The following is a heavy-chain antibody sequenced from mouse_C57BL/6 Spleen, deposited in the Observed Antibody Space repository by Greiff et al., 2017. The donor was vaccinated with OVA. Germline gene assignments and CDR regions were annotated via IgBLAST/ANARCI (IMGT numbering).Heavy chain of an antibody. J-gene: IGHJ4*01. CDR1: GFSLTSYG. V-gene: IGHV2-5*01. Sequence: QVQLQQSGPGLVQPSQSLSITCTVSGFSLTSYGVHWVRQSPGKGLEWLGVIWRGGSTDYNAAFMSRLSITKDNSKSQVFFKMNSLQADDTAIYYCATPITTVVAHYAMDYWGQGTSVTVSS. CDR3: ATPITTVVAHYAMDY. D-gene: IGHD1-1*01. CDR2: IWRGGST.